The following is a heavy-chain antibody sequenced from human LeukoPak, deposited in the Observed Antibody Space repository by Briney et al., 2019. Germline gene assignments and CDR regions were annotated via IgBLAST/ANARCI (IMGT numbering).Heavy chain of an antibody. CDR3: VRVHTTYYGSYFDC. Sequence: GGSLRLSCAASGFIISDHYMDWVRQAPGKGLEWVGRTRNKANSYTTEYAAPVKGRFTISRDDSKNSLHLQMNSLKPDDTAVYYCVRVHTTYYGSYFDCWGQGTLVTVSS. CDR1: GFIISDHY. D-gene: IGHD1-26*01. J-gene: IGHJ4*02. CDR2: TRNKANSYTT. V-gene: IGHV3-72*01.